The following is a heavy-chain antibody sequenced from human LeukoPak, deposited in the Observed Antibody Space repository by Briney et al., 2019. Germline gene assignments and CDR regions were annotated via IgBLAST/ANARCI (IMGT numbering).Heavy chain of an antibody. CDR3: ASGPDYGGNSGRGRGNDY. CDR2: INPNSGGT. D-gene: IGHD4-23*01. Sequence: GASVKVSCKASGYTFTGYYMHWVRQAPGQGLEWMGWINPNSGGTNYAQKFQGRVTMTRDTSISTAYMELSSLRSEDTAVYYCASGPDYGGNSGRGRGNDYWGQGTLVTVSS. J-gene: IGHJ4*02. CDR1: GYTFTGYY. V-gene: IGHV1-2*02.